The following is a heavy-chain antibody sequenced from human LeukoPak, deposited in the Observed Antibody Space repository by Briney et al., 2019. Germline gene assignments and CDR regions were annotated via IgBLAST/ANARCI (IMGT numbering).Heavy chain of an antibody. CDR1: GDSISSYY. CDR2: IYTSGST. J-gene: IGHJ6*03. D-gene: IGHD2-2*01. V-gene: IGHV4-4*07. Sequence: SETLSLTCTVSGDSISSYYWSWIRQPAGKGLEWIGRIYTSGSTNYNPSLKSRVTMSVDTSKNQFSLKLSSVTAADTAVYYCARDRRVVPAAFYYYYYMDVWGKGTTVTVSS. CDR3: ARDRRVVPAAFYYYYYMDV.